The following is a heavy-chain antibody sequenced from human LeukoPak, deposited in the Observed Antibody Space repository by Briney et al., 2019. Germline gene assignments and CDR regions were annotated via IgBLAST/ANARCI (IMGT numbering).Heavy chain of an antibody. J-gene: IGHJ4*02. CDR3: SRGRSVDFRDYVPLD. V-gene: IGHV1-2*02. CDR2: INPNSGGT. CDR1: GYTFTGYY. Sequence: ASVKVSFKASGYTFTGYYMHWVRQAPGQGLEWMGWINPNSGGTNCAQNFQGRVTMTRDTSISTAYMELSGLTSDDTAVYYCSRGRSVDFRDYVPLDWGQGTLVTVSS. D-gene: IGHD4-17*01.